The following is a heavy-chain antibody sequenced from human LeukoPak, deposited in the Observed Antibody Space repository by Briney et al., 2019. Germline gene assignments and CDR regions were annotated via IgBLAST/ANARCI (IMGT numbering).Heavy chain of an antibody. J-gene: IGHJ4*02. CDR3: ARDSSSWYFDY. CDR2: IGTSSSYT. CDR1: GFTFSSYS. V-gene: IGHV3-21*05. Sequence: GGSLRLSCAASGFTFSSYSLNWVRQAPGKGLEWVSYIGTSSSYTYYADSVKGRFTISRDNSKNTLYLQMNSLRAEDTAVYYCARDSSSWYFDYWGQGTLVTVSS. D-gene: IGHD6-13*01.